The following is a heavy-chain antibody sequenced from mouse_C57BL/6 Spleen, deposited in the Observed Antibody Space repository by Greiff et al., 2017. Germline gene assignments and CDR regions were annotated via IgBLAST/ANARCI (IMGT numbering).Heavy chain of an antibody. CDR2: IRLKSDNYAT. D-gene: IGHD1-1*01. CDR1: GFTFSNYW. Sequence: EVKLQESGGGLVQPGGSMKLSCVASGFTFSNYWMNWVRQSPEKGLEWVAQIRLKSDNYATHYAESVKGRFTISRDDSKSSVYLQMNNLRAEDTGIYYCTGIITEYYAMDYWGQGTSVTVSS. V-gene: IGHV6-3*01. J-gene: IGHJ4*01. CDR3: TGIITEYYAMDY.